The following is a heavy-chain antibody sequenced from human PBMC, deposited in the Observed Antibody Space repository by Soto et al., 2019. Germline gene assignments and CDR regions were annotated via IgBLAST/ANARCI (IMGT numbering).Heavy chain of an antibody. V-gene: IGHV4-38-2*02. CDR3: ARDFLPGVATAYYYYGMDV. Sequence: SETLSLTCAVSGYSISSGYYWGWIRQLPGKGLEWIGSIYHSGSTYYNPSLKSRVTISVDTSKNQFSLKLSSVTTADTAVYYCARDFLPGVATAYYYYGMDVWGQGTTVT. D-gene: IGHD5-18*01. CDR1: GYSISSGYY. CDR2: IYHSGST. J-gene: IGHJ6*02.